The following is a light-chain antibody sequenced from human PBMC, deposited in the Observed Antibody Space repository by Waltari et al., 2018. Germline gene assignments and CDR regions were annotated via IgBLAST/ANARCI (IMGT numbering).Light chain of an antibody. CDR1: QSVSDSY. CDR3: QHYGTSLPWT. V-gene: IGKV3-20*01. J-gene: IGKJ1*01. Sequence: EIALVQSPGSLSLSPGESATISCRASQSVSDSYSAWFQHKPGQPPRLLIFGTSTRATGIPDRFRGSVSGIEFTLTISRVEAEDFAVYFCQHYGTSLPWTFGQGTKVEIK. CDR2: GTS.